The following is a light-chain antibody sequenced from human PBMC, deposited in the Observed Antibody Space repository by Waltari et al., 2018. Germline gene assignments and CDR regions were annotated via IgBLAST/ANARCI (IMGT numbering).Light chain of an antibody. CDR2: DSD. CDR3: AAWDDSRSVV. V-gene: IGLV1-47*01. J-gene: IGLJ2*01. Sequence: QSLLPQSPSASGTPGQRVSISCSGSRSHIGKNHVYCYQHFPGTAPRLLIYDSDRRPSGVPERFSASKSGTSASLAISGLRSEDEADYYCAAWDDSRSVVFGGGTRLTVL. CDR1: RSHIGKNH.